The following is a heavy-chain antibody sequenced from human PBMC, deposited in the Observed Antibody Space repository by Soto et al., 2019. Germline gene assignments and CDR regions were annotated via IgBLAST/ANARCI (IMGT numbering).Heavy chain of an antibody. V-gene: IGHV4-39*01. J-gene: IGHJ4*02. CDR1: GGSISSSSYY. Sequence: ETLSLTCTVSGGSISSSSYYWGWIRQPPGKGLEWIGSIYYSGSTYYNPSLKSRVTISVDTSKNQFSLKLSSVTAADTAVYYCARHSLYYFDYWGQGTLVTVSS. CDR2: IYYSGST. CDR3: ARHSLYYFDY.